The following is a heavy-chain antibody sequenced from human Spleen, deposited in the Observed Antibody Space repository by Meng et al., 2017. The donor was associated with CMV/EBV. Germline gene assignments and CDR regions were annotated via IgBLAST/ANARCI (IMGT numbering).Heavy chain of an antibody. CDR3: ARKLELPDYYYYGMDV. CDR2: IFSGGST. V-gene: IGHV3-53*01. CDR1: GFTVSSNY. Sequence: GESLKISCAASGFTVSSNYMSWVRQAPGKGLEWVSRIFSGGSTYYADSVKGRFTISRDNSKNTVFLQMNSLRAEDTAVYYCARKLELPDYYYYGMDVWGQGTTVTVSS. J-gene: IGHJ6*02. D-gene: IGHD1-7*01.